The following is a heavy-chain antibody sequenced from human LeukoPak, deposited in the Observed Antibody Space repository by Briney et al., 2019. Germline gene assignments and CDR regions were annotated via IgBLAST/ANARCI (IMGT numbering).Heavy chain of an antibody. CDR3: ARRPYYYDSSGYYPPGEYYFDY. D-gene: IGHD3-22*01. V-gene: IGHV1-69*13. Sequence: SVKVSCKASGGTFSSYAISWMRQAPGQGLEWMGGIIPIFGTANYAQKFQGRVTITADESTSTAYMELSSLRFEDTAVYYCARRPYYYDSSGYYPPGEYYFDYWGQGTLVTVSS. CDR1: GGTFSSYA. J-gene: IGHJ4*02. CDR2: IIPIFGTA.